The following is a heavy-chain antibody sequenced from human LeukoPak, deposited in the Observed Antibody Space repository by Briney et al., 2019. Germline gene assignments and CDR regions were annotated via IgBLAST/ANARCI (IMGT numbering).Heavy chain of an antibody. CDR3: ARDLGEDTTMIFFDF. J-gene: IGHJ4*02. CDR2: SSAYNGNT. CDR1: GYTFTSFG. D-gene: IGHD5-18*01. V-gene: IGHV1-18*01. Sequence: ASVKVSCKASGYTFTSFGISWVRQAPGQGLEWMGWSSAYNGNTKYAQNVQGRVTMTADTSTDTAYMELRSLRSDDTAVYYCARDLGEDTTMIFFDFWGQGTLSPSPQ.